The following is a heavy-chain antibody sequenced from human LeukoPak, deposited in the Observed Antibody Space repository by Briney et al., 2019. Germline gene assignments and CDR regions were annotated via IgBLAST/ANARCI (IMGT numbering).Heavy chain of an antibody. CDR3: AREPDLHCISNRCYGTATGPSEFDY. D-gene: IGHD2-2*01. V-gene: IGHV3-48*01. CDR2: ISSSSSTI. J-gene: IGHJ4*02. CDR1: GFTFRSFS. Sequence: PGGSLRLSCAASGFTFRSFSMNWVRQAPGKGLEWVSYISSSSSTIYYADSVKGRFTISRDNAKNSLYLQMNSLRAEDTAVYYCAREPDLHCISNRCYGTATGPSEFDYWGQGTLVTVSS.